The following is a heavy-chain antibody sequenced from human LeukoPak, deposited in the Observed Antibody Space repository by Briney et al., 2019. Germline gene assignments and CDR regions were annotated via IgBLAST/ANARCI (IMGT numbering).Heavy chain of an antibody. CDR2: IYYSGST. Sequence: PSETLSLTCTVSGGSISSYYWSWIRQPPGKGLEWIGYIYYSGSTNYNPSLKSRVTISVDTSKNQFSLKLSSVTAADTAVYYCAREVVVVVAARTYNWFDPWGQGTLVTVSS. CDR1: GGSISSYY. CDR3: AREVVVVVAARTYNWFDP. V-gene: IGHV4-59*12. D-gene: IGHD2-15*01. J-gene: IGHJ5*02.